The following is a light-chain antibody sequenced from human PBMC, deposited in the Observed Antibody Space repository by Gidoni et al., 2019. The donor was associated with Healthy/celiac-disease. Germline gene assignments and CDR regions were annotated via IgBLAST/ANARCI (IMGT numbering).Light chain of an antibody. V-gene: IGKV3-20*01. J-gene: IGKJ1*01. CDR1: QRVSSSY. CDR2: GAS. Sequence: IVLTQSPGTLSLSPGERATLSCRASQRVSSSYLGWYQQKPGQAPRLLIYGASSRATGIPDRFSGSGSGTDFTLTISRLEPEDFAVYYCQQYGSSPPTWTFGQGTKVEIK. CDR3: QQYGSSPPTWT.